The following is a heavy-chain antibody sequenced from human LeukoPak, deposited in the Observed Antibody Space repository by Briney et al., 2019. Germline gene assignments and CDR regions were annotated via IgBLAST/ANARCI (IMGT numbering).Heavy chain of an antibody. J-gene: IGHJ4*02. D-gene: IGHD3-10*01. CDR3: ARRYGSGGSGTFDY. V-gene: IGHV3-30*03. CDR2: ISYDGNNK. Sequence: GGSLRLSCAASGFTFSSYGMRWVRQAPGKGLEWVAVISYDGNNKYYADSVKGRFTISRDNSKNTLYLQMNSLRTEDTAVYYCARRYGSGGSGTFDYWGQGTLVTVSS. CDR1: GFTFSSYG.